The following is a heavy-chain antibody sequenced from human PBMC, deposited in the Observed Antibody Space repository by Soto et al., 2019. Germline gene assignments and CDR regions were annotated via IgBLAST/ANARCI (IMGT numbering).Heavy chain of an antibody. CDR3: ARVARGVGATTVPVDY. CDR2: ISYDGSNK. V-gene: IGHV3-30-3*01. CDR1: GFTCSSYD. D-gene: IGHD1-26*01. J-gene: IGHJ4*02. Sequence: QVQLVESGGGVVQPGRSLRLSCAASGFTCSSYDMRWVRQAPGKGLEWVAVISYDGSNKYYADSVKGRFTTPRDNSKNTLYRQMNSLRAEDTAVYLCARVARGVGATTVPVDYWGQGTLVTVSS.